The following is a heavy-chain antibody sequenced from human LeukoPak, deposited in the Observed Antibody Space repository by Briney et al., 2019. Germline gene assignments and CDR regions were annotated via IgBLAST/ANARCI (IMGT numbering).Heavy chain of an antibody. V-gene: IGHV4-39*01. J-gene: IGHJ4*02. CDR1: GGSISSSSYY. Sequence: SSETLSLTCTVSGGSISSSSYYWGWIRQPPGKGLEWIGSIYYSGSTYYNPSLKGRVTISVETSKNQFSLKLSSVTAADTAVYYCARHGGYCSSNSCYTLVDYWGQGTLVTVSS. CDR2: IYYSGST. CDR3: ARHGGYCSSNSCYTLVDY. D-gene: IGHD2-2*02.